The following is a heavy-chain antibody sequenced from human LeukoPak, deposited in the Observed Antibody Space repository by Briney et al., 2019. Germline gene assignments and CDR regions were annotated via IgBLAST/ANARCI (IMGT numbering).Heavy chain of an antibody. V-gene: IGHV3-21*01. D-gene: IGHD6-19*01. J-gene: IGHJ4*02. CDR1: GVTCSSYS. Sequence: GGSLRRACSASGVTCSSYSINCGRQAPGKGLEWVSSISSSSSYIYYADSVKGRFTISRDNAKNSLYLQMNSLRAEDTAVYYCARGRYSSGWSYFDYWGQGTLVTVSS. CDR2: ISSSSSYI. CDR3: ARGRYSSGWSYFDY.